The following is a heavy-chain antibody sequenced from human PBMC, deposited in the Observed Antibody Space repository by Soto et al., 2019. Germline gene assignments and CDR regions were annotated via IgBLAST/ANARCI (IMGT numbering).Heavy chain of an antibody. D-gene: IGHD6-19*01. Sequence: LSLTCAVYGGSFSGYYWSWIRQPPGKGLEWNGEINHSGSTNYNPSLKSRVAISVDTSKHPCSLKLNSVAAAITVVYYCARGGHPSLIAVAGTGWFDHWGQGTLVTVSS. CDR3: ARGGHPSLIAVAGTGWFDH. CDR2: INHSGST. J-gene: IGHJ5*02. CDR1: GGSFSGYY. V-gene: IGHV4-34*01.